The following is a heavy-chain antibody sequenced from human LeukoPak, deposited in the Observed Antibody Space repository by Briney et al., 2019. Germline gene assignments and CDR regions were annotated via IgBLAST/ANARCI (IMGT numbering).Heavy chain of an antibody. D-gene: IGHD4-11*01. Sequence: GGSLRLSCAASGFTFSSYAMSWVRQAPGKGQEWVSAISGSGGSTYYADSVKGRFTISRDNSKNTLYLQMNSLRAEDTAVYYCARDHEDYSIDYWGQGTLVTVSS. V-gene: IGHV3-23*01. CDR3: ARDHEDYSIDY. CDR2: ISGSGGST. CDR1: GFTFSSYA. J-gene: IGHJ4*02.